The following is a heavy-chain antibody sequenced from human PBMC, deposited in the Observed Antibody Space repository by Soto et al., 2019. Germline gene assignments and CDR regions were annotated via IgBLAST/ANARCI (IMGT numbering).Heavy chain of an antibody. CDR3: ARPRGPTRDTAMGFDAFDI. J-gene: IGHJ3*02. CDR1: GGSISGGDYY. D-gene: IGHD5-18*01. V-gene: IGHV4-30-4*01. Sequence: PSETLSLTCTVSGGSISGGDYYWSWIRQPPGKGLEWIGYIYYSGSTYYNPSLKSRVTISVDTSKNQFSLKLSSVTAADTAVYYCARPRGPTRDTAMGFDAFDIWGQGTMVTVSS. CDR2: IYYSGST.